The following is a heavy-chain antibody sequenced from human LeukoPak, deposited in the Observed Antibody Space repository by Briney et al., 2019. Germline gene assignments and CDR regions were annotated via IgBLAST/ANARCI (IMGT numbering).Heavy chain of an antibody. Sequence: SETLSLTCAVYGGSFSGYYWSWIRQPPGKGLEWIGEINHSGSTNYNPSLKSRVTISVGTSKNQFSLKLSSVTAADTAVYYCARQTYYDFWSGYYGWFDPWGQGTLVTVSS. D-gene: IGHD3-3*01. CDR2: INHSGST. CDR3: ARQTYYDFWSGYYGWFDP. CDR1: GGSFSGYY. J-gene: IGHJ5*02. V-gene: IGHV4-34*01.